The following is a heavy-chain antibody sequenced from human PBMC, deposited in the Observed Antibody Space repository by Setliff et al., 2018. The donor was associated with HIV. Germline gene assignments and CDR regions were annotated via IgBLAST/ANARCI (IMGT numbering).Heavy chain of an antibody. V-gene: IGHV3-53*01. CDR2: IYSDGRT. CDR1: GFTLSSNH. D-gene: IGHD3-16*01. Sequence: PGGSLRLSCAASGFTLSSNHMTWVRQAPGKGLEWVSFIYSDGRTYHADSVKGLFSISRDNSKNMMHLQMNGLRPEDTAAYYCAKGVKWLDPWGQGTLVTVSS. J-gene: IGHJ5*02. CDR3: AKGVKWLDP.